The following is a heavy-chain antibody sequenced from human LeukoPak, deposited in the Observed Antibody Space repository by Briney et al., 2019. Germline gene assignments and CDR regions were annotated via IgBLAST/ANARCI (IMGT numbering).Heavy chain of an antibody. V-gene: IGHV3-15*07. D-gene: IGHD5-12*01. Sequence: GGSLRLSCAASGFTFSNAWMNWVRQAPGKGLEWVGRIKSKTDGGTTDYAAPVKGRFTISRDDSKNTLYLQMNSLKTEDTAVYYCTTGSGYSGYGFDYWGQGTLVTVSS. CDR2: IKSKTDGGTT. J-gene: IGHJ4*02. CDR1: GFTFSNAW. CDR3: TTGSGYSGYGFDY.